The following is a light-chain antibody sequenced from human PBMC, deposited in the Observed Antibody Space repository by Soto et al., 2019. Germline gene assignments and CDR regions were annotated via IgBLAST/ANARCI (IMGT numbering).Light chain of an antibody. V-gene: IGKV1-5*03. CDR1: QSISSW. Sequence: DIQMTQSPSTLSASVGDRVTITCRASQSISSWLAWYQQKPGKAPKLLIYKASSLESGVPSRFSGSGSGTEFTLTISSLQPYDFATYYCQQYNSYPSAVDQGTKLEFK. J-gene: IGKJ2*01. CDR3: QQYNSYPSA. CDR2: KAS.